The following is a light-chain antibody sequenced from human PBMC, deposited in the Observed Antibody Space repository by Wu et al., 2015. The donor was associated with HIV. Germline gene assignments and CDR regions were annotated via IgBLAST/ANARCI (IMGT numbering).Light chain of an antibody. V-gene: IGKV3-15*01. CDR3: QQYNNWPNS. Sequence: EVVITQSPATLSASPGDRATLSCRASQSVSSDLAWYQQKPAQTPRLLIYGASTRATGVPARFSGSGSGTEFTLTITSLQSEDFAVYYCQQYNNWPNSFGQGTKLEMK. CDR2: GAS. CDR1: QSVSSD. J-gene: IGKJ2*03.